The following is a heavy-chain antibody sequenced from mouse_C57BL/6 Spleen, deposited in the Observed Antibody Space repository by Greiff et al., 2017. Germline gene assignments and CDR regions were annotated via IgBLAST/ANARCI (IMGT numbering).Heavy chain of an antibody. Sequence: QVQLQQSGAELVRPGASVTLSCKASGYTFTDYEMHWVKQTPVHGLEWIGAIDPETGGTAYNQKFKGKAILTADKSSSTAYMGLRSLTSEDSAVYYCTRGGEGWYFDVWGTGTTVTVSS. CDR2: IDPETGGT. CDR3: TRGGEGWYFDV. J-gene: IGHJ1*03. CDR1: GYTFTDYE. V-gene: IGHV1-15*01.